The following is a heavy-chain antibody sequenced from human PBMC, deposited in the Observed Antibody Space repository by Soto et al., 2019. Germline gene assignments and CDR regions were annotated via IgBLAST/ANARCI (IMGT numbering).Heavy chain of an antibody. J-gene: IGHJ4*02. Sequence: GGSLRLSCAASGFTFNNYAMHWARQAPGKGLEWVAFISYDGSSKYYADSVTGRFTISRDNSRNTLYLQMNILRAEDTAVYYCARGEGYIYGNTFDSWGQGNLVTVSS. CDR1: GFTFNNYA. D-gene: IGHD5-18*01. V-gene: IGHV3-30-3*01. CDR2: ISYDGSSK. CDR3: ARGEGYIYGNTFDS.